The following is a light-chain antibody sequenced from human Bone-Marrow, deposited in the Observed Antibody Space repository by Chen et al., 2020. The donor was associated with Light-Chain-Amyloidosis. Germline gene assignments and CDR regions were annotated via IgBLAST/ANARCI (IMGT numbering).Light chain of an antibody. CDR1: NIGSTS. J-gene: IGLJ3*02. Sequence: SYVLTQPSSVSEAPGQPAKIACGGNNIGSTSVHWYQQTPGQAPLLVVYDDSDRPSGIPERLSGSNSGNTATLAISRVEAGDEADYYCQVWDRSSDRPVFGGGTKLTVL. V-gene: IGLV3-21*02. CDR3: QVWDRSSDRPV. CDR2: DDS.